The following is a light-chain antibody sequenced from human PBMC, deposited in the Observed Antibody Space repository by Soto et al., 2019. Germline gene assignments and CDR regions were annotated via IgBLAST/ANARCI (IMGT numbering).Light chain of an antibody. CDR3: ISFSSSIPLEV. CDR1: SSDVGAYNY. J-gene: IGLJ1*01. V-gene: IGLV2-14*01. Sequence: QSALTQPPSASGSLGQSVTISCTGTSSDVGAYNYVSWYQQHPGKAPKLIIYEVSYRPSGVSNRFSGSKSGNTASLTISGLQADDEADYYCISFSSSIPLEVFGTGTKVTVL. CDR2: EVS.